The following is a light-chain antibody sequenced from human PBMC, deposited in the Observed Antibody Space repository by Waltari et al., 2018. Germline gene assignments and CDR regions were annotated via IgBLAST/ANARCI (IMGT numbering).Light chain of an antibody. CDR1: SLRTYY. V-gene: IGLV3-19*01. CDR3: ASRDSSGNHAV. J-gene: IGLJ2*01. Sequence: SSELTQDPAVSVALGQAGRITCQGDSLRTYYASWYQQKPGQAPVLVIYGKSNRPSGLPDRFSGSSSGNTASLTISGAQAEDEADYYCASRDSSGNHAVFGGGTKLTVL. CDR2: GKS.